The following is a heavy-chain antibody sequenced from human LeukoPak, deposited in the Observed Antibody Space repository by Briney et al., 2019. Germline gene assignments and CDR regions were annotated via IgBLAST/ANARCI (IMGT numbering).Heavy chain of an antibody. CDR3: ATQNIVVVAFDY. V-gene: IGHV1-24*01. D-gene: IGHD2-21*01. Sequence: ASVKVSCKVSGYTLTELSMHWVRQAPGKGLEWMGGFDPEDGETIYAQKFQGRVTMTEDTSTDTAYMELSSLRSEDTAVYYCATQNIVVVAFDYWGQGTLVTVSS. CDR1: GYTLTELS. J-gene: IGHJ4*02. CDR2: FDPEDGET.